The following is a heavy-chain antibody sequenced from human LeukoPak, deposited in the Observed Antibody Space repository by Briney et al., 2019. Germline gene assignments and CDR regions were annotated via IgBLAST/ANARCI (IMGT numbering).Heavy chain of an antibody. CDR1: GFTFSSYA. CDR2: ISYDESYK. CDR3: VKDNPLDY. V-gene: IGHV3-30*04. J-gene: IGHJ4*02. Sequence: GGSLRLSCAASGFTFSSYAMHWVRQAPGKGLEWVALISYDESYKYYADSVKGRFTISRDNSKNTLYLHINSLRAEDTAVYYCVKDNPLDYWGQGTLVTVSS.